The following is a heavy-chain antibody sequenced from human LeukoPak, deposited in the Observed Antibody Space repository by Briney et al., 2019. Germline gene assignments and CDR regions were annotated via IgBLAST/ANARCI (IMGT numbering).Heavy chain of an antibody. CDR2: IYTSGST. Sequence: SETLSLTCTVSGGSISSGSYYWSWIRQPAGKGLEWIGRIYTSGSTNYNPSLKSRVTISVDTSKNQFSLKLSSVTAADTAVYYCARVGSSSSEPHDYWGQGTLVTVSS. CDR1: GGSISSGSYY. J-gene: IGHJ4*02. D-gene: IGHD6-6*01. V-gene: IGHV4-61*02. CDR3: ARVGSSSSEPHDY.